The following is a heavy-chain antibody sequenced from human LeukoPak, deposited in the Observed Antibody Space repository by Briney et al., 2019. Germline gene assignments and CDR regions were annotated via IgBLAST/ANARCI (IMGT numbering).Heavy chain of an antibody. CDR1: GYTLSEVS. D-gene: IGHD3-10*01. CDR2: FDPEHGET. CDR3: VACSLWFGEVLDLEDYVYMDV. V-gene: IGHV1-24*01. Sequence: ASVKFSCKVSGYTLSEVSMHWVRQAPGKGLEWMGGFDPEHGETVYAQRFQGRVTMTEDTSTDTAFLDLSSLRSEDTAIYYCVACSLWFGEVLDLEDYVYMDVWGKGTTVTVSS. J-gene: IGHJ6*03.